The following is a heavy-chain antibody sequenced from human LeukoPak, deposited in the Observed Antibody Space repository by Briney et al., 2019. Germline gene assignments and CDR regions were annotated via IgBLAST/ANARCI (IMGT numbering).Heavy chain of an antibody. V-gene: IGHV4-39*01. CDR2: IYYSGNT. CDR1: GGSIFTSFY. Sequence: SETLSLTCTVSGGSIFTSFYWDGIRQPPGKGLEWIGSIYYSGNTYYNPSLISRVTISVDTSKNQFSLSLNSVSAADTGVYYCARGVNWFDPWGQGTLVTVSS. CDR3: ARGVNWFDP. J-gene: IGHJ5*02.